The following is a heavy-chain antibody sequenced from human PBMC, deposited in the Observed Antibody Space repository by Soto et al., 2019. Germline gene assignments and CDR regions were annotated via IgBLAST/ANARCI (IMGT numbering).Heavy chain of an antibody. Sequence: PGGSLRLSCAASGFTFSSYSMNWVRQAPGKGLEWVSSISSSSSYIYYADSVKGRFTISRDNSKNSLYLQMNSLRAEDTAVYYCAKDSAFRLGYSGYDYRLRNYYYGMDVWGQGTTVTVSS. CDR3: AKDSAFRLGYSGYDYRLRNYYYGMDV. CDR2: ISSSSSYI. J-gene: IGHJ6*02. D-gene: IGHD5-12*01. CDR1: GFTFSSYS. V-gene: IGHV3-21*01.